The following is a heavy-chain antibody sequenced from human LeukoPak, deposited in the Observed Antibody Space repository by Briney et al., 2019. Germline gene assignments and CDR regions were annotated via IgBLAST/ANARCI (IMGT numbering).Heavy chain of an antibody. CDR2: IHSSGSA. Sequence: SETLSLTCTVSGASITTYYWSWIRQPPGKGLEYIGQIHSSGSANYNPSLKGRVAMSLDASKNQFSLTVSSVTAADTAIYYCARDILDAGATHYFDYWGQGSLLTVSS. V-gene: IGHV4-59*01. D-gene: IGHD1-26*01. CDR1: GASITTYY. J-gene: IGHJ4*02. CDR3: ARDILDAGATHYFDY.